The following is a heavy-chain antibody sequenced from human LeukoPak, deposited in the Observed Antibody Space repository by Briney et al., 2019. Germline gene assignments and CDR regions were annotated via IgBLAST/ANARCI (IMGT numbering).Heavy chain of an antibody. CDR1: GASISSYY. V-gene: IGHV4-34*01. J-gene: IGHJ5*02. CDR3: ARSGVPAAVGINWFDP. Sequence: SETLSLTCTASGASISSYYWSWIRQPPGKGLEWIGEINHSGSTNYNPSLKSRVTISVDTSKNQFSLKLSSVTAADTAVYYCARSGVPAAVGINWFDPWGQGTLVTVSS. D-gene: IGHD2-2*01. CDR2: INHSGST.